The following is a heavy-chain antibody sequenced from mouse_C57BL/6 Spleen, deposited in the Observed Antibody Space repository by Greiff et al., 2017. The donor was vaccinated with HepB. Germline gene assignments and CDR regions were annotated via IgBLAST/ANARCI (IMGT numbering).Heavy chain of an antibody. Sequence: QVQLQQSGAELAKPGASVKLSCKASGYTFTSYWMHWVKQRPGQGLEWIGYINPSSGYTKYNQKFKDKATLTADKSSSTSYMQLSSLTYEDSAVYYCARSRTTVVVPGYFDVWGTGTTVTVSS. CDR1: GYTFTSYW. D-gene: IGHD1-1*01. J-gene: IGHJ1*03. V-gene: IGHV1-7*01. CDR2: INPSSGYT. CDR3: ARSRTTVVVPGYFDV.